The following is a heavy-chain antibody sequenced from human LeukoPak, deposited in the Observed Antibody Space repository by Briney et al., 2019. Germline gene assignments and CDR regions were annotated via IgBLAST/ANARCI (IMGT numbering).Heavy chain of an antibody. Sequence: SQTLSLTCAISGDSVSSNSAAWNWIRQSPSRGLERLGRTYYRSKWYNDYAVSVKSRITINPDTSKNQFSLQLNSVTPEDTAVYYCAREGPHYYDSSGYYYHMEYFQHWGQGTLVTVSS. J-gene: IGHJ1*01. CDR2: TYYRSKWYN. CDR3: AREGPHYYDSSGYYYHMEYFQH. V-gene: IGHV6-1*01. D-gene: IGHD3-22*01. CDR1: GDSVSSNSAA.